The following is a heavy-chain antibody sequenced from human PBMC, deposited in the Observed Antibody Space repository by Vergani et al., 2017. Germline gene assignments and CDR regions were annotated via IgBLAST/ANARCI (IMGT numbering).Heavy chain of an antibody. J-gene: IGHJ6*03. CDR2: TWYDGNNK. CDR3: ARATVTTSHYYFMDV. D-gene: IGHD4-11*01. Sequence: QVQLVESGGGVVQPGRSLRLSCAASGFTFNQYGMYWVRQAPGKGLEWVAVTWYDGNNKQYADSVKGRFTISRDNSKSTMYLQMNSLRDEDTGVYYCARATVTTSHYYFMDVWGKGTTVTVSS. V-gene: IGHV3-33*01. CDR1: GFTFNQYG.